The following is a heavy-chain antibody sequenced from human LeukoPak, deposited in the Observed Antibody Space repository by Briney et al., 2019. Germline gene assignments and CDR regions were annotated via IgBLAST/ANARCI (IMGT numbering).Heavy chain of an antibody. CDR3: ARYGVSPSNYFDY. J-gene: IGHJ4*02. D-gene: IGHD4-17*01. Sequence: PSETLSLTCTVSGGSISGYYWSWIQQPPRKGLEWIGYVYYSGSTDYTPFIKRRVTISVATSKNQFSLKLNSVTAADTAVYYCARYGVSPSNYFDYWGQGTLVTVSS. V-gene: IGHV4-59*08. CDR1: GGSISGYY. CDR2: VYYSGST.